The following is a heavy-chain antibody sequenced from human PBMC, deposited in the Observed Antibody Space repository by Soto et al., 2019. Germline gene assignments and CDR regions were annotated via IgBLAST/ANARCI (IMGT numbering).Heavy chain of an antibody. Sequence: QVQLVQSGAEVKKPGASVKVSCKASGYTFTTHGISWVRQAPGQGLEWMGWVSGDNGHTNYAQSLQSRVTMTTDTSTNTADMEMRSLRSDDTAVYYCASDHGYCRSGTCYREWFDPWGQGTLVTVSS. CDR1: GYTFTTHG. CDR2: VSGDNGHT. D-gene: IGHD2-15*01. J-gene: IGHJ5*02. V-gene: IGHV1-18*01. CDR3: ASDHGYCRSGTCYREWFDP.